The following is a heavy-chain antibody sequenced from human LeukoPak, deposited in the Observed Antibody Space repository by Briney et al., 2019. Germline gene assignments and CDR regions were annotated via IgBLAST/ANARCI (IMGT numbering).Heavy chain of an antibody. CDR2: IYYSGST. V-gene: IGHV4-59*01. D-gene: IGHD3-22*01. Sequence: PSETLSLTCIVSGGSISSYYWSWIRQPPGKGLEWIGYIYYSGSTNYNPSLKSRVTISVDTSKNQFSLKLSSVTAADTAVYYCASSSFYYDSSGPPDYWGQGTLVAVSS. J-gene: IGHJ4*02. CDR1: GGSISSYY. CDR3: ASSSFYYDSSGPPDY.